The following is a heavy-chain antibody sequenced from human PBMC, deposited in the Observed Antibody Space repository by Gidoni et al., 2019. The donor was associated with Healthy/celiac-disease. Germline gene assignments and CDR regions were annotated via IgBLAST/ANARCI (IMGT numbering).Heavy chain of an antibody. Sequence: QVQLQQWGAGLLKPSETLSLTCAVYGGSFSGYYWSWIRQPPGKGLEWIGEINHSGSTNYNPSLKSRVTISVDTSKNQFSLKLSSVTAADTAVYYCARGRKRDAFDIWGQGTKVTVSS. CDR1: GGSFSGYY. CDR2: INHSGST. CDR3: ARGRKRDAFDI. V-gene: IGHV4-34*01. J-gene: IGHJ3*02.